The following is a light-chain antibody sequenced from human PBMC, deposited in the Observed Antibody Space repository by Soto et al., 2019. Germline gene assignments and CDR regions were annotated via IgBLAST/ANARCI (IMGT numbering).Light chain of an antibody. CDR1: QSVGSIY. V-gene: IGKV3-20*01. Sequence: EIVLTQSPGTLSLSPGERATLSCRASQSVGSIYLAWYQQKPGQAPRLLIYGASGRATGLPDRFTGSGSGTDFTLTINRLEPEDFAVYYCQQYGTSPYTFGPGTKLEIK. J-gene: IGKJ2*01. CDR2: GAS. CDR3: QQYGTSPYT.